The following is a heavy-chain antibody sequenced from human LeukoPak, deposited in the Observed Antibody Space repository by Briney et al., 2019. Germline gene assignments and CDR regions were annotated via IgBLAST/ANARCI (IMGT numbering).Heavy chain of an antibody. V-gene: IGHV4-59*01. D-gene: IGHD6-6*01. CDR3: ARGGAARLHFQN. CDR1: GGSISTYY. CDR2: IYHSGST. Sequence: SETLSLTCAVSGGSISTYYWNWIRQPPGKGLEWIGYIYHSGSTNYNPSLQSRVTISVDTSKNQFSLNLNSVTAADTAVYYCARGGAARLHFQNWGQGTLVTVSS. J-gene: IGHJ1*01.